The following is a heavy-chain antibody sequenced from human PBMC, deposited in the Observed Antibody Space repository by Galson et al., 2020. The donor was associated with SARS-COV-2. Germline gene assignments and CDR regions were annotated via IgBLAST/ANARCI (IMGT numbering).Heavy chain of an antibody. CDR1: GFSFRSYD. J-gene: IGHJ6*02. CDR2: ISGSGGST. Sequence: GESLKISCAASGFSFRSYDMSWVRQAPGKGLEWVSAISGSGGSTYYADSVKGRFTISRDNSKNTLYLQMNSLRAEDTAVYYCAKDGHYERSGYYYYGMDVWGQGTTVTVSS. D-gene: IGHD3-22*01. V-gene: IGHV3-23*01. CDR3: AKDGHYERSGYYYYGMDV.